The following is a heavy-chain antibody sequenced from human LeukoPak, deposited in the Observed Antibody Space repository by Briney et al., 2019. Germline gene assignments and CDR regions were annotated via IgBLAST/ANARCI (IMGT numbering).Heavy chain of an antibody. CDR1: GFSISTND. D-gene: IGHD3-10*01. V-gene: IGHV3-66*04. CDR3: AKRSPPY. J-gene: IGHJ4*02. Sequence: GGSLRLSYTASGFSISTNDMNWVRQAPGKGLEWVSLIYISGITKYADSVQGRFTISRDTSTLYLQMNSLRAEDTAVYYCAKRSPPYWGQGTLVTVSS. CDR2: IYISGIT.